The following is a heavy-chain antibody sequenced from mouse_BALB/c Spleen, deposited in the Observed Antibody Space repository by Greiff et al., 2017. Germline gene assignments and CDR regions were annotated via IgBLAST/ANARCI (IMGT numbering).Heavy chain of an antibody. CDR3: TFYYGSSYGWYFDV. D-gene: IGHD1-1*01. J-gene: IGHJ1*01. CDR2: IRLKSDNYAT. Sequence: EVKVEESGGGLVQPGGSMKLSCVASGFTFSSYWMSWVRQSPEKGLEWVAEIRLKSDNYATHYAESVKGKFTISRDDSKSRLYLQMNSLRAEDTGIYYCTFYYGSSYGWYFDVWGAGTTVTVSS. CDR1: GFTFSSYW. V-gene: IGHV6-6*02.